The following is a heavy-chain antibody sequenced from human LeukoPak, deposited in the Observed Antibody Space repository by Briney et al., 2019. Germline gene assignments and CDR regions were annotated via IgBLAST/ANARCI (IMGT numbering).Heavy chain of an antibody. CDR3: AELGITMIGGV. Sequence: GGSLRLSCAASGFTVSSNEMSWVRQAPGKGLEWVSYISSSGSTIYYADSVKGRFTISRDNAKNSLYLQMNSLRAEDTAVYYCAELGITMIGGVWGKGTTVTISS. CDR2: ISSSGSTI. V-gene: IGHV3-48*03. J-gene: IGHJ6*04. CDR1: GFTVSSNE. D-gene: IGHD3-10*02.